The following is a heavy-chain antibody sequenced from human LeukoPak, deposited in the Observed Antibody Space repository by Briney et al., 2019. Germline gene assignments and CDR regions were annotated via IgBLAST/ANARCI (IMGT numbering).Heavy chain of an antibody. CDR2: ISSSSSYI. CDR1: GFTFSSYS. Sequence: GGSLRLSCAASGFTFSSYSMNWVRQAPGKGLEWVSSISSSSSYIYYADSVKGRFTISRDNAKNSRYLQMNSLRAEDTAVYYCARDRRDRIAAAGIFDYWGQGTLVTVSS. CDR3: ARDRRDRIAAAGIFDY. D-gene: IGHD6-13*01. V-gene: IGHV3-21*01. J-gene: IGHJ4*02.